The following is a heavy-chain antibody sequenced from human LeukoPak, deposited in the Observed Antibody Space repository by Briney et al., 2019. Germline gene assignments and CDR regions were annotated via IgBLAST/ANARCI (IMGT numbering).Heavy chain of an antibody. V-gene: IGHV3-23*01. CDR2: ISGSGGTT. CDR3: AKERSGGWPFDY. J-gene: IGHJ4*02. CDR1: GFTFSNYA. D-gene: IGHD6-19*01. Sequence: PGRSLRLSCAASGFTFSNYAMSWVRQAPGKGLEWVSGISGSGGTTYYADSVKGRLTISRDNSENTLYLQMNSLRADDTALYYCAKERSGGWPFDYWGPGTLVTVSS.